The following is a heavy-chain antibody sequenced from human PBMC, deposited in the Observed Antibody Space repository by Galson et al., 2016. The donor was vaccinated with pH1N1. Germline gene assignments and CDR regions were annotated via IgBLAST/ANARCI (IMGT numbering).Heavy chain of an antibody. J-gene: IGHJ4*02. CDR3: ARAIGASGAF. CDR1: RFSFSDYW. Sequence: SLRLSCAGSRFSFSDYWMHWVRQAPGKGLEWVANINQDGSQKYYLDSVRGRFTISRDNAKNSLYLQMNSLRAEDTAVYYCARAIGASGAFWGQGTLVTVSS. D-gene: IGHD6-13*01. CDR2: INQDGSQK. V-gene: IGHV3-7*01.